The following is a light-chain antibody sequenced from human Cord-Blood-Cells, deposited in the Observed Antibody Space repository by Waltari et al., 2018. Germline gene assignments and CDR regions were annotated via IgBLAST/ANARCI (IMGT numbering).Light chain of an antibody. CDR1: SSDVGGYNY. J-gene: IGLJ1*01. Sequence: QSALTQPASVSGSPGQSITISCPGPSSDVGGYNYVSWYQQHPGKAPNLMIYDVSNRPSGVSNRFSGSKAGNTASLTISGLQAEDEADYYCSSYTSSSTYVFGTGTKVTVL. CDR2: DVS. V-gene: IGLV2-14*01. CDR3: SSYTSSSTYV.